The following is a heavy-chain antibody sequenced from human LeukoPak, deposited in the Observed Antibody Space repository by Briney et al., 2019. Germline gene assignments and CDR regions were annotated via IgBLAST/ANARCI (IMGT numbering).Heavy chain of an antibody. J-gene: IGHJ4*02. CDR1: GFTFSSYS. V-gene: IGHV3-48*02. D-gene: IGHD2-2*01. CDR3: AGPIVVVPAALTADDY. CDR2: ISSSSSTI. Sequence: PGGSLRLSCEASGFTFSSYSMNWVRQAPGKGLEWVSYISSSSSTIYYADSVKGRFTISRDNAKNSLYLQMNSLRDEDTAVYYCAGPIVVVPAALTADDYWGQGTLVTVSS.